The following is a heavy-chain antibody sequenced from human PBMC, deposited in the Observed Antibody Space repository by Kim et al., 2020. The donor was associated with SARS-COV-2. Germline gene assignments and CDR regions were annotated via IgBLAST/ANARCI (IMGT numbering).Heavy chain of an antibody. D-gene: IGHD4-17*01. CDR3: ARDLYVDYEALGWFAP. CDR2: IKEDGTEK. J-gene: IGHJ5*02. CDR1: GFTLSSYW. Sequence: GGSLRLSCAASGFTLSSYWMSWVRQAPGKGLEWVANIKEDGTEKYYVDSVKGRFTISRDNAKNSLYLQMNSLRAEDTAIYYCARDLYVDYEALGWFAPWGQGALVTVSS. V-gene: IGHV3-7*01.